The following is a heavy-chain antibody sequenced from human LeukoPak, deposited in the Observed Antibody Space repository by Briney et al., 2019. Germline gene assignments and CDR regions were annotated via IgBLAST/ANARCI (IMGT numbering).Heavy chain of an antibody. CDR2: IIPIFGIA. CDR3: ANYPALDCSGGSCYYFDY. J-gene: IGHJ4*02. CDR1: GGAFSSYA. D-gene: IGHD2-15*01. V-gene: IGHV1-69*04. Sequence: GASVKVSCKAPGGAFSSYAISWVRQAPGQGLEWMGRIIPIFGIANYAQKFQGRVTITADKSTSTAYMELSSLRSEDTAVYYCANYPALDCSGGSCYYFDYWGQGTLVTVSS.